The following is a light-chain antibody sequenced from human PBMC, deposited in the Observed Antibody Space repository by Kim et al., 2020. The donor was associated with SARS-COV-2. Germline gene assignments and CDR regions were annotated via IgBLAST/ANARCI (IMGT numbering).Light chain of an antibody. J-gene: IGLJ2*01. V-gene: IGLV1-44*01. Sequence: GQGVTISCSGGSSNIGSNTVNWYQQLTGTAPKLLIYSNNQRPSGVPDRFSGSKSGTSASLAISGLQSEDEADYYCAAWDDSLNGVVFGGGTQLTVL. CDR1: SSNIGSNT. CDR3: AAWDDSLNGVV. CDR2: SNN.